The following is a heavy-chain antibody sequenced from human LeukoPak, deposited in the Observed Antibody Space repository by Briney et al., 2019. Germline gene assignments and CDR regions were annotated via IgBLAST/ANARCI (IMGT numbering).Heavy chain of an antibody. V-gene: IGHV4-59*01. CDR2: IYYSGST. J-gene: IGHJ3*02. D-gene: IGHD4-17*01. Sequence: SETLSLTCTVSGGSISTYYWSWIRQPPGKGLEWIGYIYYSGSTNYNPSLKSRVTISVDTSKNQFSLKLSSVTAADTAVYYCARDYGDYSNDAFDIWGQGTMVTVSS. CDR3: ARDYGDYSNDAFDI. CDR1: GGSISTYY.